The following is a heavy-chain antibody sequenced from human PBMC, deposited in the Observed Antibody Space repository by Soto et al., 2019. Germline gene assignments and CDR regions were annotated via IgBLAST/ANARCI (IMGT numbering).Heavy chain of an antibody. CDR3: ARDLREGGIGDY. J-gene: IGHJ4*02. CDR1: GFTFSSYG. D-gene: IGHD3-16*01. CDR2: IWYDGSNK. Sequence: QVQLVESGGGVVQPGRSLRLSCAASGFTFSSYGMHWVRQAPGKGLEWVAVIWYDGSNKYYADSVKGRFTISRDNSKNTLYLQMNSLRAEDTAVYYCARDLREGGIGDYWGQGTLVTVSS. V-gene: IGHV3-33*01.